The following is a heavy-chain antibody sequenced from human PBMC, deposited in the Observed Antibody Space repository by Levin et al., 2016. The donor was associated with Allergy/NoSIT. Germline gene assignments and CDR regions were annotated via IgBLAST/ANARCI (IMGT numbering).Heavy chain of an antibody. CDR2: IYAGGST. J-gene: IGHJ4*02. CDR3: ARGNSGYVN. D-gene: IGHD5-12*01. CDR1: GFTVSSNY. V-gene: IGHV3-66*01. Sequence: GESLKISCAASGFTVSSNYMNWVRQAPGKGLEWVSVIYAGGSTSYADSVKGRFTISRDNSKNTLYLQMNSLRADDSAVYYCARGNSGYVNWGQGTLVTVSS.